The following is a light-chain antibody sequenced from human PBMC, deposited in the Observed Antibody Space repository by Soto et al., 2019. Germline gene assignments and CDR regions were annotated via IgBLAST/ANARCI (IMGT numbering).Light chain of an antibody. CDR3: QQYNNWPPWT. CDR1: QTVTSN. CDR2: GAS. J-gene: IGKJ1*01. V-gene: IGKV3-15*01. Sequence: EIVMTQSPATLSASPGERVTLSCRASQTVTSNLAWYQQKPGQAPRLLIYGASTRATGIPARFSGSGSGTEVTITISRLQSEDFAVYDCQQYNNWPPWTFGQGTKVEVK.